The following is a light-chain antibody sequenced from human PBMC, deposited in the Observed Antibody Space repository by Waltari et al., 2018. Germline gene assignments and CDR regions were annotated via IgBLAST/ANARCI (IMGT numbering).Light chain of an antibody. V-gene: IGLV1-44*01. CDR2: SNN. J-gene: IGLJ3*02. CDR3: AAWDDSLNGWV. Sequence: QSVLTQPPSASGTPGPRVTISCSGSSTNIGSNTVHWYQQLPGTAPKLLIDSNNQRPSGVPDRFSGSKSGTSASLAISGLQSEDEADYYCAAWDDSLNGWVFGGGTKLTVL. CDR1: STNIGSNT.